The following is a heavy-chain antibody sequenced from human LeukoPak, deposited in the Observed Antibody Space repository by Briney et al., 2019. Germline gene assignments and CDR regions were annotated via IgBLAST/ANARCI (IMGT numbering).Heavy chain of an antibody. CDR1: RFTFSSYG. Sequence: PGGSLRLSCAASRFTFSSYGMHWVRQAPGKGLEWVTVIWYDGSNKYYADSVKGRFTISRDNSKNTLYLQMNSLRAEDTAVYYCARGPRIGATIGIFDYWGQGTLVTASS. V-gene: IGHV3-33*01. D-gene: IGHD1-26*01. J-gene: IGHJ4*02. CDR3: ARGPRIGATIGIFDY. CDR2: IWYDGSNK.